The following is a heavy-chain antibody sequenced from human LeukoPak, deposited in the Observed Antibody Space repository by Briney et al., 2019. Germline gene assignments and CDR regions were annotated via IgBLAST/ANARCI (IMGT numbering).Heavy chain of an antibody. CDR3: ARDASDHDAFDI. CDR2: IYCSGST. J-gene: IGHJ3*02. CDR1: GGSISSGDYY. Sequence: SQTLSLTCTVSGGSISSGDYYWSWIRQPPGKGLEWIVYIYCSGSTYYNPSLKSRVTISVDTSKNQFSLKLSSVTAADTAVYYCARDASDHDAFDIWGQGTMVTVSS. V-gene: IGHV4-30-4*08. D-gene: IGHD2-21*01.